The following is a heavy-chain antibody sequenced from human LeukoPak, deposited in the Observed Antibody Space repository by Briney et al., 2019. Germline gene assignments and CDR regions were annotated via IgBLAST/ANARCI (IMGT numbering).Heavy chain of an antibody. CDR1: GFTFSSYA. CDR2: ISYDGSII. J-gene: IGHJ6*02. Sequence: TGRSLRLSCAASGFTFSSYAMHWVRQAPGKGLEWVAVISYDGSIIYYADSVKGRFTISRDNSKNTLYLQMSSLRAEDTAVYYCAKFERQPPDYGMDVWGQGTTVTVSS. D-gene: IGHD1-1*01. CDR3: AKFERQPPDYGMDV. V-gene: IGHV3-30-3*02.